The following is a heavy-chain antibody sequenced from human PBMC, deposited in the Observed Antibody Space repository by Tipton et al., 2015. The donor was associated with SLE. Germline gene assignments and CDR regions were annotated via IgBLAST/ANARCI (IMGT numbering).Heavy chain of an antibody. Sequence: GLVKPSETLSLTCAVSGYSISSGYYWGWIRQPPGKGLEWIGSIYHSGSTYYNPPLKSRVTISVDTSKNQFSLKLSSVTAADTAVYYCARHRVQGAPNYWGQGTLVTVSS. V-gene: IGHV4-38-2*01. CDR2: IYHSGST. D-gene: IGHD3-10*01. J-gene: IGHJ4*02. CDR1: GYSISSGYY. CDR3: ARHRVQGAPNY.